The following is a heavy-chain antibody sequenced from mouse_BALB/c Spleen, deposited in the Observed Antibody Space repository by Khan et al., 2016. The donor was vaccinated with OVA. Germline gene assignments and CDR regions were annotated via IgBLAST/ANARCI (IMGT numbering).Heavy chain of an antibody. CDR3: ASLDYDGIDH. V-gene: IGHV3-1*02. Sequence: EVQLVESGPDLVAPSQSLSLTCTVTGFSITSDYRWPWIRQFPGNKLEWLGFMHFSGRTNSTPSLKSRISITRDSSRNQFFLQLNSVTTEDSATYYCASLDYDGIDHWGQGTTLTVSA. J-gene: IGHJ2*01. CDR2: MHFSGRT. CDR1: GFSITSDYR. D-gene: IGHD2-4*01.